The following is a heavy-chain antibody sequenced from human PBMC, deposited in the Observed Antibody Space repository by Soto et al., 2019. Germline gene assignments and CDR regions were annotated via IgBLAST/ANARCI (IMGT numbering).Heavy chain of an antibody. CDR3: ARSQGGSSSLDIYYYYYYGMDV. D-gene: IGHD2-15*01. CDR2: IIPIFGTA. V-gene: IGHV1-69*01. J-gene: IGHJ6*02. Sequence: QVQLVQSGAEVKKPGSSVKVSCKAPGGTFSSYAISWVRQAPGQGLEWMGGIIPIFGTAKYAQKFQGRVTITADESTSTGYMELSGLRSEDTAVYYCARSQGGSSSLDIYYYYYYGMDVWGQGTTVTVSS. CDR1: GGTFSSYA.